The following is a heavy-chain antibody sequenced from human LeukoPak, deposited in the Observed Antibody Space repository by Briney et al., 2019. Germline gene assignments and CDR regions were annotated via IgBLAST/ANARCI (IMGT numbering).Heavy chain of an antibody. V-gene: IGHV1-18*01. J-gene: IGHJ4*02. CDR3: ARSIVGATYSVY. CDR1: GYTFTSYG. D-gene: IGHD1-26*01. Sequence: ASVKVSCKASGYTFTSYGISWVRQAPGQGLEWMGWISAYNGNTNYAQKLQGRVTMTTDTSTSTAYMELRSLGSDDTAVYYCARSIVGATYSVYWGQGTLVTVSS. CDR2: ISAYNGNT.